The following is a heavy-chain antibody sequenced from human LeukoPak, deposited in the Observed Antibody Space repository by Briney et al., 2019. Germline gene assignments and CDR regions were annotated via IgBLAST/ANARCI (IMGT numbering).Heavy chain of an antibody. CDR2: ISSSSSTI. J-gene: IGHJ4*02. D-gene: IGHD3-22*01. Sequence: GGSLRLSCAASGFTFSSYNMNWVRQAPGKGLEWVSYISSSSSTIYYADSVKGRFTISRDNAKNSLYLQMHNLRAEDTAVYYCAREYYYDTSVYRYWGQGTLVTVSS. CDR3: AREYYYDTSVYRY. V-gene: IGHV3-48*01. CDR1: GFTFSSYN.